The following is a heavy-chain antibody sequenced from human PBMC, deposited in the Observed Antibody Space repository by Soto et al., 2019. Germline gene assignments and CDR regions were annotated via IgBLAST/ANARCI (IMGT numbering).Heavy chain of an antibody. D-gene: IGHD6-19*01. CDR3: ARGLRKQWLGFDD. Sequence: GGSLRLSCAASGFTFSSYGMHWVRQAPGKGLEWVAVIWYDGSNKYYADSVKGRFTISRDNSKNTLYLQMNSLRAEDTAVYYCARGLRKQWLGFDDWGQGALVTVSS. J-gene: IGHJ4*02. CDR2: IWYDGSNK. CDR1: GFTFSSYG. V-gene: IGHV3-33*01.